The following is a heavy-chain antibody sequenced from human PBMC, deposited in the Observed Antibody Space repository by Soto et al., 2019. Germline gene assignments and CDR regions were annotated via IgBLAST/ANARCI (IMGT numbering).Heavy chain of an antibody. D-gene: IGHD3-22*01. J-gene: IGHJ4*02. CDR2: ISGGGGST. Sequence: PGGSLRLSCAASGFTFSSYAMSWVRQAPGKGLEWVSAISGGGGSTYYADSVKGRFTISRDNSKNTLYLQMNSLRAEDTAVYYCAKEPLYYYDSSGYYYYFDYWGQGTLVTVSS. V-gene: IGHV3-23*01. CDR3: AKEPLYYYDSSGYYYYFDY. CDR1: GFTFSSYA.